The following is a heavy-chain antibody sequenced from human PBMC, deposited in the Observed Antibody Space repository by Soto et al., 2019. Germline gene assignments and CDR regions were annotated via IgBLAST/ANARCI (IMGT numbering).Heavy chain of an antibody. CDR3: ARFTVITSDYYGMDV. CDR1: GGSISSGGYY. CDR2: IYYSGST. V-gene: IGHV4-31*03. J-gene: IGHJ6*02. D-gene: IGHD4-17*01. Sequence: QVQLQESGPGLVKPSQTLSLTCTVSGGSISSGGYYWSWIRQHPGKGLEWIGYIYYSGSTYYNPSLKSRVTISVDTSKNQFSLKLSSVTAADTAVYYCARFTVITSDYYGMDVWGQGTTVTVSS.